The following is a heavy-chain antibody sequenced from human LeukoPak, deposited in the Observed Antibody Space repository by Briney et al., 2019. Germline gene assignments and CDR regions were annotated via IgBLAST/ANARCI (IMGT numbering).Heavy chain of an antibody. D-gene: IGHD6-13*01. J-gene: IGHJ2*01. Sequence: GGSIRLSCAASGFTFSSYSMSWVRQAPGKGLEWVATIKQDVSGYYYVDSVKGRFTISRDNAKNSLYLQMSSLRAEETAVYYCARAHIEAAGAWYFDLWGRGTQVTVSS. CDR2: IKQDVSGY. V-gene: IGHV3-7*01. CDR1: GFTFSSYS. CDR3: ARAHIEAAGAWYFDL.